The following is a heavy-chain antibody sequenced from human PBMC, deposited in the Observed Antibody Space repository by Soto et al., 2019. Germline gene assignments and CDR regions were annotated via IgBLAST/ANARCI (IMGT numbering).Heavy chain of an antibody. V-gene: IGHV1-2*04. D-gene: IGHD6-25*01. CDR1: GYTFTGYY. CDR3: ARGGRASANWFDP. Sequence: ASVKVSCKASGYTFTGYYMHWVRQAPGKGLEWMGWINPNSGGTNYAQKFQGWVTMTRDTSISTDYMELSRLRSDATAVYYCARGGRASANWFDPSDQRPLSTASS. J-gene: IGHJ5*02. CDR2: INPNSGGT.